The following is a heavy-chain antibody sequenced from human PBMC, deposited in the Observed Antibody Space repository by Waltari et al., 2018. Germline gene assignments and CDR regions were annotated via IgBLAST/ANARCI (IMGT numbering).Heavy chain of an antibody. D-gene: IGHD3-22*01. J-gene: IGHJ4*02. Sequence: QVQLQESGPGLVKPSETLSLTCAVSGYSISSGYYWGWIRQPPGKGLEWIGSIYHSGRTYYNPSLKSRVTISVDTSKNQFSLKLSSVTAADTAVYYCAANYYDSSGYPFVFDYWGQGTLVTVSS. V-gene: IGHV4-38-2*01. CDR3: AANYYDSSGYPFVFDY. CDR2: IYHSGRT. CDR1: GYSISSGYY.